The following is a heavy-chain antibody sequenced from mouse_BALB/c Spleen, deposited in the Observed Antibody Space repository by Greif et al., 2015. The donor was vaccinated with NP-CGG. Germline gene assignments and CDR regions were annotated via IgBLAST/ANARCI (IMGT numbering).Heavy chain of an antibody. D-gene: IGHD1-1*01. J-gene: IGHJ4*01. V-gene: IGHV5-4*02. CDR2: ISDGGSYT. CDR3: ARVPENYYGSSYGAMDY. Sequence: EVKVVESGGGLVKPGGSLKLSCAASGFTFSDYYMYWVRQTPEKRLEWVATISDGGSYTYYPDSVKGRFTISRDNAKNNLYLQMSSLKSEDTAMYYCARVPENYYGSSYGAMDYWGQGTSVTVSS. CDR1: GFTFSDYY.